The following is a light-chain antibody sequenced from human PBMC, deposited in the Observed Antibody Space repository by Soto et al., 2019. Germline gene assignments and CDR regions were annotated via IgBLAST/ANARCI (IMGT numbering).Light chain of an antibody. CDR3: QQYNSYWT. CDR1: QSISSW. Sequence: DIQMTQSPSTLSASVGDRVTITCRASQSISSWLAWYQQKPGKAPKLLIYKASSLASGVPSRFSGSGSGTEFTLTISSLQTDDFATYYCQQYNSYWTFGQGNKVEIK. V-gene: IGKV1-5*03. J-gene: IGKJ1*01. CDR2: KAS.